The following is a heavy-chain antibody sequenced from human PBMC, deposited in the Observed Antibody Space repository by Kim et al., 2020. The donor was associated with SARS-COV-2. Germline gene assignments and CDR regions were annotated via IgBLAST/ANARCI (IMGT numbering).Heavy chain of an antibody. J-gene: IGHJ4*02. CDR1: GGSISSYY. V-gene: IGHV4-59*13. Sequence: SETLSLTCTVSGGSISSYYWSWIRQPPGKGLEWIGYIYYSGSPNYNPSLKSRVTISVDTSNNQSFLNLSSVTAADTAMYYCARIGFLEWFAIDYWGQGTLVTVSS. D-gene: IGHD3-3*01. CDR2: IYYSGSP. CDR3: ARIGFLEWFAIDY.